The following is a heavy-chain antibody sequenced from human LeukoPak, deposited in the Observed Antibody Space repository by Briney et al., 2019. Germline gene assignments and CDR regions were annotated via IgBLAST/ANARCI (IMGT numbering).Heavy chain of an antibody. CDR1: GDSISSGNW. D-gene: IGHD1-26*01. CDR3: ARVGGSYQYYFDY. Sequence: GTLXXTCAVSGDSISSGNWXSWVRQPPGXXLEXIGEIYHGGNTNYNPSLKSRLTISVDKSKNKFSLNLSSVTAADTAVYYCARVGGSYQYYFDYWGQGALVTVSS. J-gene: IGHJ4*02. V-gene: IGHV4-4*02. CDR2: IYHGGNT.